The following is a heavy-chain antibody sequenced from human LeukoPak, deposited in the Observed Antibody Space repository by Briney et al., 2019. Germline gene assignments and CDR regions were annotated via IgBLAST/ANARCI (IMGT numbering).Heavy chain of an antibody. CDR3: ARGDLTSIAARISFDY. V-gene: IGHV1-2*06. Sequence: ASLKVSCKASGDTFTGDYMHWVRQAPGQGLEWMGRINPNSGGTHYAQKFQGRVTMTRDTSISTAYMKLSRLRSDDTAVYYCARGDLTSIAARISFDYWGQGTLVTVSS. J-gene: IGHJ4*02. CDR1: GDTFTGDY. D-gene: IGHD6-6*01. CDR2: INPNSGGT.